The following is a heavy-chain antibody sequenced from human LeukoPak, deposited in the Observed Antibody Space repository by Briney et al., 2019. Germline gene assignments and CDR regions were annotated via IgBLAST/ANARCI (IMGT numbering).Heavy chain of an antibody. CDR3: ARHRGDGSGSYYYYYMDV. D-gene: IGHD3-10*01. J-gene: IGHJ6*03. Sequence: SETLSLTCTVSGDSISSYYWGWIRQPPGKGLEWIGSIYYSGSTYYNPSLKSRVTISVDTSKNQFSLKLSSVTAADTAVYYCARHRGDGSGSYYYYYMDVWGKGTTVTVSS. V-gene: IGHV4-39*01. CDR1: GDSISSYY. CDR2: IYYSGST.